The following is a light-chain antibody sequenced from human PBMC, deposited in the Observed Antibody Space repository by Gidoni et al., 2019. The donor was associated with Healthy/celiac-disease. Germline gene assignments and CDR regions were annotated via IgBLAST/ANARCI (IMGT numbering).Light chain of an antibody. Sequence: EIVLTQSPATLSLSPVERDTLSCRASQSFSSYLAWYQQKPGQAPRLLIYDASNRATGIPARFSGSGSGTYFTLTISSLEPEDFAVYYCQQRSNWPYTFGQGTKLEIK. V-gene: IGKV3-11*01. CDR3: QQRSNWPYT. CDR2: DAS. CDR1: QSFSSY. J-gene: IGKJ2*01.